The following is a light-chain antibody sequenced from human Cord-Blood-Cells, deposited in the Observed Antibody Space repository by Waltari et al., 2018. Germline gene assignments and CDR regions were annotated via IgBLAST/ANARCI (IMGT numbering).Light chain of an antibody. CDR2: WAS. J-gene: IGKJ1*01. V-gene: IGKV4-1*01. CDR3: QQYYSTPPT. Sequence: DIVMTQSPDSLAVFLGERATTNCKSSQSVLYSSNNKNYLTWYQQKPGQTPKLLIYWASTRQSGVPERFSGSGSGTDFTLTISSLQAEDVAVYYCQQYYSTPPTFGQGTKVEIK. CDR1: QSVLYSSNNKNY.